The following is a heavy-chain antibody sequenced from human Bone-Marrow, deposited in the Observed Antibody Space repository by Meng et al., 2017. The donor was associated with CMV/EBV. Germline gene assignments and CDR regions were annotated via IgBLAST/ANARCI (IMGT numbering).Heavy chain of an antibody. D-gene: IGHD6-6*01. CDR1: GGSFNGYY. V-gene: IGHV4-34*01. CDR2: INYGGST. CDR3: AREAAHAVGFAY. J-gene: IGHJ4*02. Sequence: GSLRLSCIVYGGSFNGYYWSWIRQPPGKGLEWIGEINYGGSTNYNPSLKSRVTISVDTSKNQFSLKLSSVTAADTAVYYCAREAAHAVGFAYWGQGPRVTGSS.